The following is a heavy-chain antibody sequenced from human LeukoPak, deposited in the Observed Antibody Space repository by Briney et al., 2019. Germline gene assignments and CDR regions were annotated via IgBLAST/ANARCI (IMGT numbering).Heavy chain of an antibody. CDR1: GGSFSGYY. CDR3: ARAALRYFDWSLRFSAFDI. J-gene: IGHJ3*02. CDR2: INHSGST. V-gene: IGHV4-34*01. Sequence: SETLSLTCAVYGGSFSGYYWSWIRQPPGKGLGWIGEINHSGSTNYNPSLKSRVTISVDTSKNQFSLKLSSVTAADTAVYYCARAALRYFDWSLRFSAFDIWGQGTMVTVSS. D-gene: IGHD3-9*01.